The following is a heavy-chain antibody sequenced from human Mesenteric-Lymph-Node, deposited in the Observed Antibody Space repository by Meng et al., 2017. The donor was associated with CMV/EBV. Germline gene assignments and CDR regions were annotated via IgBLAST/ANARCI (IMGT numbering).Heavy chain of an antibody. CDR1: GDSISNSTYY. J-gene: IGHJ4*02. D-gene: IGHD3-22*01. Sequence: QLQASGPGRVKPSETLSLSCIVSGDSISNSTYYWTWIRQPPGKGLEWIGSVHHSGTTYYNPSLKGRLTISVDTSANLFSLRLTTVTAADTATYYCARRGNYDSDYSEYWGQGTLVTVSS. CDR3: ARRGNYDSDYSEY. CDR2: VHHSGTT. V-gene: IGHV4-39*01.